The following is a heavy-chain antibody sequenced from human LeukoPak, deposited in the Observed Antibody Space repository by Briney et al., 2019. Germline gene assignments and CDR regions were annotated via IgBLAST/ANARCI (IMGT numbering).Heavy chain of an antibody. CDR3: APTAEAYTSWWKV. V-gene: IGHV1-2*02. CDR2: INPDSGFT. D-gene: IGHD3-16*01. J-gene: IGHJ4*02. CDR1: GYKITDDY. Sequence: GASVKVSCKASGYKITDDYMHWVRQAPGQGLEFMGWINPDSGFTNYAQKFKGRVTMTRDTSISTAYLEVRSLTSDDTAVYYCAPTAEAYTSWWKVWGQGTLVTASS.